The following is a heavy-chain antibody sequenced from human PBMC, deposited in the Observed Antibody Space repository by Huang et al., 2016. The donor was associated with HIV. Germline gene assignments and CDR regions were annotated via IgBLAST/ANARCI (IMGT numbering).Heavy chain of an antibody. CDR2: IVVYNGDT. V-gene: IGHV1-18*01. D-gene: IGHD3-3*01. Sequence: QVQLVQSGAEVKKPGASVKVSCEASNYNFGSHGISWVRQAPGQGLEWMGWIVVYNGDTKYAQKCQGRVTMTRETSTRTAYMELTSLRFDDTAVYYCARSGFGVVITTTLDYYYMDVWGTGTTVTVSS. CDR1: NYNFGSHG. J-gene: IGHJ6*03. CDR3: ARSGFGVVITTTLDYYYMDV.